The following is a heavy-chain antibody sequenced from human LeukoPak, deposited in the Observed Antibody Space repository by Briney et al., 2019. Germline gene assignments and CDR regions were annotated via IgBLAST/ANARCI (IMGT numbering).Heavy chain of an antibody. J-gene: IGHJ3*01. D-gene: IGHD1-26*01. CDR1: GFTVSSDY. V-gene: IGHV3-53*05. CDR3: AKSASGLLVGGLGAFNF. Sequence: GGSLRLSCVASGFTVSSDYMNWVRQAPGKGLEWVSVIYSGGSTYYADFVKGRFTISRDDSKNTLYLQMNSLRPEDTALYYCAKSASGLLVGGLGAFNFWGQGTMVTVSS. CDR2: IYSGGST.